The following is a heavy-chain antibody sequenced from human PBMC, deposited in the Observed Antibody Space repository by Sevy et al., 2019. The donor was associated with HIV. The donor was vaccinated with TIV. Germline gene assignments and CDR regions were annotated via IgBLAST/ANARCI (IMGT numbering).Heavy chain of an antibody. CDR1: GYTFTSYG. D-gene: IGHD6-19*01. CDR2: ISAYNGNT. Sequence: ASVKVSCKASGYTFTSYGISWVRQAPGQGLEWMGWISAYNGNTNYAQKLQGRVTMTTDTSTRTAYMELRSLRSDDTAVYYCARESSGWYFYNWFDPWGQGTLVTVSS. CDR3: ARESSGWYFYNWFDP. V-gene: IGHV1-18*01. J-gene: IGHJ5*02.